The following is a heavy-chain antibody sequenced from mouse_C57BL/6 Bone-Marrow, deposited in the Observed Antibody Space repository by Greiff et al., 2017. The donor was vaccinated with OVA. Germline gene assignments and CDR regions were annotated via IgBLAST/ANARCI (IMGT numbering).Heavy chain of an antibody. CDR1: GYTFTSYW. D-gene: IGHD1-1*01. CDR3: ARSITTVVADY. V-gene: IGHV1-64*01. Sequence: VQLQQPGAELVKPGASVKLSCKASGYTFTSYWMHWVKQRPGQGLEWIGMIHPNSGSTNYNEKFKGKATLTADKSSSTAYMQLSSLTSEDSAVYFCARSITTVVADYWGQGTTLTVSS. CDR2: IHPNSGST. J-gene: IGHJ2*01.